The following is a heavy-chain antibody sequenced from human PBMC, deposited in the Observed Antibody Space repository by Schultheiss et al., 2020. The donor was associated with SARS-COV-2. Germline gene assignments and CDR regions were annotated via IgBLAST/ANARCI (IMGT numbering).Heavy chain of an antibody. V-gene: IGHV3-7*03. CDR2: IKQDGSEK. CDR3: ARDAGPWKDYYGSGSQPPEYFQH. CDR1: GFTFSSYW. J-gene: IGHJ1*01. Sequence: GGSLRLSCAASGFTFSSYWMSWVRQAPGKGLEWVANIKQDGSEKYYVDSVKGRFTISRDNAKNSLYLQMNSLRAEDTAVYYCARDAGPWKDYYGSGSQPPEYFQHWGQGTLVTVSS. D-gene: IGHD3-10*01.